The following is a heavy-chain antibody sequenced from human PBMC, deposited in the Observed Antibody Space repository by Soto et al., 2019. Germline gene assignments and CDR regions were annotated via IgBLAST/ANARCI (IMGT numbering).Heavy chain of an antibody. Sequence: SETLSLTCNVSGGSISTSRSYWAWIRQPPGKGLEWLANIFYSGSTYYNPSLASRVTVSVDTSKNEFSLKSRSVTAADTAVYYCARQPTTGDTDLWFDPWGQGTLVTVSS. J-gene: IGHJ5*02. D-gene: IGHD2-21*01. CDR2: IFYSGST. CDR1: GGSISTSRSY. CDR3: ARQPTTGDTDLWFDP. V-gene: IGHV4-39*01.